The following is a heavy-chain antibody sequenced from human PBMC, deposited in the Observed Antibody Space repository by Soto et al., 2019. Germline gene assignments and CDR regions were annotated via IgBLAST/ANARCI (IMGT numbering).Heavy chain of an antibody. D-gene: IGHD4-17*01. V-gene: IGHV3-33*01. Sequence: PGGSLRLSCAASGFTFSSYGMHWVRQAPGKGLEWVAVIWYDGSNKYYADSVKGRFTISRDNSKNTLYLQMNSLRAEDTAVYYCARGTTVTRRFDYWGQGTLVTVSS. CDR1: GFTFSSYG. CDR3: ARGTTVTRRFDY. CDR2: IWYDGSNK. J-gene: IGHJ4*02.